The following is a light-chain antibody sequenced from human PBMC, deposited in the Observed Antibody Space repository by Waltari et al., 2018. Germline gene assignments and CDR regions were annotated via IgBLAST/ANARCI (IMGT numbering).Light chain of an antibody. CDR1: TSDVGSYNY. CDR3: TSYTTGRTYV. V-gene: IGLV2-14*03. J-gene: IGLJ1*01. Sequence: QSALTQPASVSGSPGQSITVPCTGTTSDVGSYNYVSWYQQHPGKAPKLLIYGVSHRPSGVSNRFSGSKSGNTASLTISGLQAEDEADYYCTSYTTGRTYVFGTGTKVTVL. CDR2: GVS.